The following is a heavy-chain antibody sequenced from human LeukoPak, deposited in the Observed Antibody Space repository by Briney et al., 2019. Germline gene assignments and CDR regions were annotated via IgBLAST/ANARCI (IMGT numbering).Heavy chain of an antibody. D-gene: IGHD3-3*01. CDR1: GFTFSSYL. J-gene: IGHJ4*02. Sequence: GGSLRLSCAASGFTFSSYLTSWGRQAPGKGREWVANIKQDGSEKYYVDSVKGRFTISRENAKNSLYMQMNSLRAEDTAVYYCASRTYYDFWSGYSPFDYWGQGTLVTVSS. V-gene: IGHV3-7*01. CDR2: IKQDGSEK. CDR3: ASRTYYDFWSGYSPFDY.